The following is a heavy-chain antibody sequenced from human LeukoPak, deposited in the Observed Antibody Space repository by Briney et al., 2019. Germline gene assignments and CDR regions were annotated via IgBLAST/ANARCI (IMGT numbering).Heavy chain of an antibody. D-gene: IGHD6-19*01. Sequence: SETLSLTCTLSGGSISTYYWSWIRQPPGKGLEWIGYIYHSGSTNYNPSLKSRVTMSVDTSKNQFSLKLSSVTAADTAVYYCARDLPYSSGWYGYYYYYYGMDVWGQGTTVTVSS. V-gene: IGHV4-59*12. CDR1: GGSISTYY. CDR2: IYHSGST. J-gene: IGHJ6*02. CDR3: ARDLPYSSGWYGYYYYYYGMDV.